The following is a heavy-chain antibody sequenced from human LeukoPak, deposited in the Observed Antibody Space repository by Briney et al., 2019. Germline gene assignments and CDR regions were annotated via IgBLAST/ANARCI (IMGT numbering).Heavy chain of an antibody. J-gene: IGHJ4*02. CDR1: GYSFTSYW. D-gene: IGHD5-24*01. V-gene: IGHV5-10-1*01. CDR2: IDPSDSYT. CDR3: AKGGRWLQSSFDY. Sequence: GESLKISCKGSGYSFTSYWISWVRQMPGKGLEWMGRIDPSDSYTNYSPSFQGHVTISADKSISTAYLQWSSLKASDTAMYYCAKGGRWLQSSFDYWGQGTLVTVSS.